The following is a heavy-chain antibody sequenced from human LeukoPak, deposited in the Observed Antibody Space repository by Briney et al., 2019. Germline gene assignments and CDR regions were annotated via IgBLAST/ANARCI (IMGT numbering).Heavy chain of an antibody. CDR1: GYTFTSYA. J-gene: IGHJ4*02. V-gene: IGHV1-3*01. D-gene: IGHD5-18*01. CDR3: ARDGVGTAMVRGVFDY. CDR2: INAGNGNT. Sequence: ASVKVSCKASGYTFTSYAMHWVRQAPGQRLEWMGWINAGNGNTKYSQKFQGRVTITRDTSASTAYMELSSLRSEDAAVYSCARDGVGTAMVRGVFDYWGQGTLVTVSS.